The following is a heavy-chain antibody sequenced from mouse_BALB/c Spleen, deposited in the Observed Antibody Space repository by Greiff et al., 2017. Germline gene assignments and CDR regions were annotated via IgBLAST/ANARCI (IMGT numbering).Heavy chain of an antibody. Sequence: VQLQQSGPGLVKPSQSLSLTCTVTGYSITSDYAWNWIRQFPGNKLEWMGYISYSGSTSYNPSLKSRISITRDTSKNQFFLQLNSVTTEDTATYYCARYTHTHYFDYWGQGTTLTVSS. CDR2: ISYSGST. CDR3: ARYTHTHYFDY. J-gene: IGHJ2*01. V-gene: IGHV3-2*02. CDR1: GYSITSDYA.